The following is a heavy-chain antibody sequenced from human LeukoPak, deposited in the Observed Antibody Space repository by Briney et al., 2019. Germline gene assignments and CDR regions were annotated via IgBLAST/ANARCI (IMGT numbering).Heavy chain of an antibody. V-gene: IGHV3-30*18. CDR1: GFTFSSYG. D-gene: IGHD6-19*01. CDR3: AKAGGSGWHNYYYYGMDV. Sequence: GRSLRLSCAASGFTFSSYGMHWVRQAPGKGLEWVAVISYDGSNKYYADSVKGRFTISRDNSKNTLYLQMNSLRAEDTAVYYCAKAGGSGWHNYYYYGMDVWGQGTTVTVSS. J-gene: IGHJ6*02. CDR2: ISYDGSNK.